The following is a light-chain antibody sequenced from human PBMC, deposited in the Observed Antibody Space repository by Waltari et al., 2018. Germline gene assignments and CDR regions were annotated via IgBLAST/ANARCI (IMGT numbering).Light chain of an antibody. CDR3: QQYGSSPWT. CDR1: QSVSSSY. Sequence: EIVLTQYPATLSLSPGERATLSCVASQSVSSSYLAWYQQNTGLASRLLSYDASSSAPGLPDRFRGSGSGNDFTLTISRLEPEDFAVYYCQQYGSSPWTFGQGTQVEIK. J-gene: IGKJ1*01. V-gene: IGKV3D-20*01. CDR2: DAS.